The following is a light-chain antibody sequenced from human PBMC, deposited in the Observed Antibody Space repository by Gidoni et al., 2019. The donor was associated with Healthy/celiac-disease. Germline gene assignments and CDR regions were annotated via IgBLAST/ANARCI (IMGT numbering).Light chain of an antibody. CDR2: AAS. J-gene: IGKJ2*01. Sequence: DIQMTQSPSSLSASVGERVTITCRASQSISSYLNWYQQKPGKAPKLLIYAASSLQSGVPSRFSGSGSGTDFTLTISSLQPEDFATYYCQQRYSTPFTFGQGTKVEIK. V-gene: IGKV1-39*01. CDR3: QQRYSTPFT. CDR1: QSISSY.